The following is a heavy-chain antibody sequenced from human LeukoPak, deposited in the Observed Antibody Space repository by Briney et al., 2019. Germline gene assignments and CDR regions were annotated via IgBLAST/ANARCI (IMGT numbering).Heavy chain of an antibody. Sequence: PGGSLRLSCAASGFTFSDYYMSWLRQAPGKGLEWVSYISSSGSTIYYADSEKGRFTISRDNAKNSLYLQMNSLRAEDTAVYYCAKEISGERTYYFDYWGQGTLVTVSS. CDR2: ISSSGSTI. CDR1: GFTFSDYY. CDR3: AKEISGERTYYFDY. D-gene: IGHD1-26*01. V-gene: IGHV3-11*01. J-gene: IGHJ4*02.